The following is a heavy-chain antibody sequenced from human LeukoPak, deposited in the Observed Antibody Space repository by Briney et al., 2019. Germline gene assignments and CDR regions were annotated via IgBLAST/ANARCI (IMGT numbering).Heavy chain of an antibody. Sequence: GGSLRLSCAASGFTVSNNYMRWVRQAPGKGLEWVSLIYSNGRTDYTDSVKGRSSISRDNSKNTMYLQMNSLRAEGTAMYYCARDVGPWGQGTLVTVSS. CDR1: GFTVSNNY. CDR2: IYSNGRT. V-gene: IGHV3-53*01. J-gene: IGHJ5*02. CDR3: ARDVGP. D-gene: IGHD2-15*01.